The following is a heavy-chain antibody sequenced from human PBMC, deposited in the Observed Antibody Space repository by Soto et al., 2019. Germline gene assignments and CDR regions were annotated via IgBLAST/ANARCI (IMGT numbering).Heavy chain of an antibody. V-gene: IGHV3-30*18. CDR3: AKDTYYHDRSGYYIFDD. Sequence: QVQLVESGGGVVQPGRSLRLSCAVSGFTFSSYGMHWVRQAPGKGLEWVAHISYDGSNEHYVDSVKGRFTISRDNSKNTLXXQMNSLRAEDTAVXXCAKDTYYHDRSGYYIFDDWGQGTLVTVSS. D-gene: IGHD3-22*01. J-gene: IGHJ4*02. CDR2: ISYDGSNE. CDR1: GFTFSSYG.